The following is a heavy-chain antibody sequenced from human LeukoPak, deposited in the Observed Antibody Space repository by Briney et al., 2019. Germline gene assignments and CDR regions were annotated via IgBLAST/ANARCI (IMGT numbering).Heavy chain of an antibody. V-gene: IGHV4-34*01. D-gene: IGHD6-19*01. CDR3: ARDRTYSSGWGTNFDY. J-gene: IGHJ4*02. CDR2: INHSGST. CDR1: GGSFSGYY. Sequence: SETLSLTCAVYGGSFSGYYWSWIRQPPGKGLEWIGEINHSGSTNYNPSLKSRVTISVDTSKNQFSLKLSSVTAADTAVYYCARDRTYSSGWGTNFDYWGQGTLVTVSS.